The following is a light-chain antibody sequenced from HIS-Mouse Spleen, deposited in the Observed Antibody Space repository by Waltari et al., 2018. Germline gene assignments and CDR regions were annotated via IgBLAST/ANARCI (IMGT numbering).Light chain of an antibody. V-gene: IGLV3-1*01. CDR3: QAWDSSTVV. Sequence: SYELTQPPSVSVSPGQTARITCSGDALPKKYPYGDQQKSGQAPVQVIYEDSKRPSGSPERFSGANSGNTAALTISGTQAIDESDYYCQAWDSSTVVFGGGTKLTVL. CDR1: ALPKKY. CDR2: EDS. J-gene: IGLJ2*01.